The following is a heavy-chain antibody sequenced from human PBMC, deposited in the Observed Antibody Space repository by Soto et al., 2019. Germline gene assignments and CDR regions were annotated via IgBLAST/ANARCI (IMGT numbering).Heavy chain of an antibody. Sequence: QVHLQESGPGLVKPSGTLSLTCAVSGGSITTNWWSWVRQPPGKGLEWIGEIYHSGTTNNNPSPRGLVTISVDKSNNLFSLNLNSVTAADSAIYYCARHIAVPRTRGFDYWGQGNLVTVSS. CDR1: GGSITTNW. V-gene: IGHV4-4*02. J-gene: IGHJ4*02. CDR3: ARHIAVPRTRGFDY. D-gene: IGHD6-19*01. CDR2: IYHSGTT.